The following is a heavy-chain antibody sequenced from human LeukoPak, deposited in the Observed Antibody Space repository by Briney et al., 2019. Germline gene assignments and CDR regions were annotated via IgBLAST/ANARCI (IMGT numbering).Heavy chain of an antibody. CDR2: ISSSGSTI. J-gene: IGHJ4*02. D-gene: IGHD3-3*01. CDR3: ASDPTCDFWSGCYYFDY. V-gene: IGHV3-48*03. CDR1: GITFSSYA. Sequence: GSQRLSCVVSGITFSSYAMDWVRQAPGKGLEWVSYISSSGSTIYYADSVKGRFTISRDNAKNSLYLQMNSLRAENAAVYFCASDPTCDFWSGCYYFDYWGPGTLVTVSS.